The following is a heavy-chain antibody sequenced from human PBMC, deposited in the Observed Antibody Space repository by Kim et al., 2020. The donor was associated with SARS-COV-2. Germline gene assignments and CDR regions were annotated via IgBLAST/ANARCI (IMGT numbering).Heavy chain of an antibody. CDR3: ASRRYTGTYYYFDY. Sequence: GGSLRLSCAASGFTFSSYWMHWVRQAPGKGLVWVSRIHSDGGTTSYADSVKGRFTISRDNAKRTLYLQMNSLRAEDTAVYSCASRRYTGTYYYFDYWGQGTLVTVTT. J-gene: IGHJ4*02. CDR1: GFTFSSYW. D-gene: IGHD1-26*01. CDR2: IHSDGGTT. V-gene: IGHV3-74*01.